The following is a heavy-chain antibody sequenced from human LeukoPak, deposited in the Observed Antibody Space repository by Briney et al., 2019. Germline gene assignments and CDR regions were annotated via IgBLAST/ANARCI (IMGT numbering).Heavy chain of an antibody. CDR1: GYSFTSYW. Sequence: GESLKISCKGSGYSFTSYWIGWVRQMPGKGLEWMGIIYPGDSDTRYSPSFQGQVTISADKSISTAYLQWSSLKASDTAMYYCARPNRFVVVPAAMVAFDIWGQGTMVTVSS. CDR3: ARPNRFVVVPAAMVAFDI. V-gene: IGHV5-51*01. CDR2: IYPGDSDT. D-gene: IGHD2-2*01. J-gene: IGHJ3*02.